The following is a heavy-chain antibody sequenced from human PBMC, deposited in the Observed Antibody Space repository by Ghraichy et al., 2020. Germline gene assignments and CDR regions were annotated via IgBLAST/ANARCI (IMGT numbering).Heavy chain of an antibody. CDR3: TRVKYCRGGSCYSDTAIDY. Sequence: GESLNISCTASGFTFGDYAMSWVRQAPEKGLEWVGFIRSKTYGGATEYAASVKGRFAISRDDSKSIAYLQMNSLKTEDTAVYYCTRVKYCRGGSCYSDTAIDYWGQGTVVTVSS. V-gene: IGHV3-49*04. CDR1: GFTFGDYA. D-gene: IGHD2-15*01. J-gene: IGHJ4*02. CDR2: IRSKTYGGAT.